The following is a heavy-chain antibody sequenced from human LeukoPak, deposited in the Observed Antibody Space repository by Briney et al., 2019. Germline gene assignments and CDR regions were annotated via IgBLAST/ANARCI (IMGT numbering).Heavy chain of an antibody. J-gene: IGHJ4*02. D-gene: IGHD5-24*01. V-gene: IGHV3-74*01. CDR2: ISRDTDGART. CDR1: GFSVSSKW. CDR3: VPAEMQ. Sequence: GGSLRLACAASGFSVSSKWMHWVRQAPGEGLMWVSLISRDTDGARTNYADSVKGRFTISRDYAKNTVYLQMNSLRAEDTAVYYGVPAEMQWGQGTLVTVSS.